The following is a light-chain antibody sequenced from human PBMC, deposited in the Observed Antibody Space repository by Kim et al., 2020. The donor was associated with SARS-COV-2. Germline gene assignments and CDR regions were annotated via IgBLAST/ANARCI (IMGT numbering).Light chain of an antibody. CDR1: ISDVGSYDY. Sequence: QSVTISCPGSISDVGSYDYISWYHQHPGKAPKLMIYAVSNRPSGVSNRFSGSKSANTASLTISGLQAEDEADYYCSSYTRSSTNYVFGTGTKVTVL. J-gene: IGLJ1*01. V-gene: IGLV2-14*03. CDR3: SSYTRSSTNYV. CDR2: AVS.